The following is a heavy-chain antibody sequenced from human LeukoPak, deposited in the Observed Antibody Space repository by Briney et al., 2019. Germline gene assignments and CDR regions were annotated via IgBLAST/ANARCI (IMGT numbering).Heavy chain of an antibody. J-gene: IGHJ4*02. CDR2: IKQDGSEK. Sequence: GGSLRLSCAASGSTFSSYWMSWVRQAPGKGLEWVANIKQDGSEKYYVDSVKGRFTISRDNAKNSLYLQMNSLRAEDTAVYYCARDSSSWLIYFDYWGQGTLVTVSS. V-gene: IGHV3-7*01. D-gene: IGHD6-13*01. CDR3: ARDSSSWLIYFDY. CDR1: GSTFSSYW.